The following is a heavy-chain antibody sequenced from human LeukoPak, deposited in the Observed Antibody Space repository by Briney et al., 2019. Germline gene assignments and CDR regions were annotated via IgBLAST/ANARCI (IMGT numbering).Heavy chain of an antibody. CDR1: GGTFTGYH. CDR3: ARDLRYCSSTSCPSKDAFDI. D-gene: IGHD2-2*01. Sequence: ASVKVSCKASGGTFTGYHMHWVRQAPGQGLEWMGRINPNSGGTNYAQKFQGRVTMTRDTSISTAYMELSRLRSDDTAVYYCARDLRYCSSTSCPSKDAFDIWGQGTMVTVSS. V-gene: IGHV1-2*06. CDR2: INPNSGGT. J-gene: IGHJ3*02.